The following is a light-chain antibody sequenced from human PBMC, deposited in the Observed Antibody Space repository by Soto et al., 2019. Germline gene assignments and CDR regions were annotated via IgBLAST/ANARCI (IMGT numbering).Light chain of an antibody. CDR1: ETISNY. V-gene: IGKV1-39*01. CDR2: AAS. CDR3: QQSYNTPIT. Sequence: DIQMTQSPSSLSVSVGDRVTITCRASETISNYLNWYQQKPGRALKLLVYAASSLQSGVPSRFTGSGSGTHFTLTISGLQPADFATYYCQQSYNTPITFGQGTRLEIK. J-gene: IGKJ5*01.